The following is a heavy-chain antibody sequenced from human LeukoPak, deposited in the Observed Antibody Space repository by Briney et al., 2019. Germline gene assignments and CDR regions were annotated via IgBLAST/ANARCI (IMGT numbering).Heavy chain of an antibody. CDR1: GGSISSYY. CDR2: IYYSGST. J-gene: IGHJ4*02. D-gene: IGHD6-19*01. CDR3: ARFSTGGWFVY. Sequence: PSETLSLTCTVSGGSISSYYWSWIRQPLGKGLEWIGYIYYSGSTNYNPSLKSRVTISVDTSKNQFSLKLSSVTAADTAVYYCARFSTGGWFVYWGQGTLVTVSS. V-gene: IGHV4-59*01.